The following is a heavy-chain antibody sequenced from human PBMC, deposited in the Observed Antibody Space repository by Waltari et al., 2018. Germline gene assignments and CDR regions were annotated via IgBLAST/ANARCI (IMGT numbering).Heavy chain of an antibody. CDR3: AKGGSGLNFDY. CDR2: IRYDGSNK. CDR1: GFTFSSYG. J-gene: IGHJ4*02. Sequence: QVQLVESGGGVVQPGGSLRLSCAASGFTFSSYGMHWVRQAPGKGLEWVAFIRYDGSNKYYADSVKGRFTISRDNSKNTLYLQMNSLRAEDTAVYYCAKGGSGLNFDYWGQGTLVTVSS. V-gene: IGHV3-30*02. D-gene: IGHD6-19*01.